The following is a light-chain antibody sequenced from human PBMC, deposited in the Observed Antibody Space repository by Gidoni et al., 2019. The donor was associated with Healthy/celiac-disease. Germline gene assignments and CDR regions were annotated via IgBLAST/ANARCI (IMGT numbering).Light chain of an antibody. CDR1: SVSSSY. CDR2: GAS. V-gene: IGKV3-20*01. J-gene: IGKJ1*01. Sequence: SVSSSYLAWYQQKPGQAPRLLIYGASSRATGIPDRFSGSGSGTDFTLTISRLEPEDFAVYYCQQSQLRTFGQGTKVEIK. CDR3: QQSQLRT.